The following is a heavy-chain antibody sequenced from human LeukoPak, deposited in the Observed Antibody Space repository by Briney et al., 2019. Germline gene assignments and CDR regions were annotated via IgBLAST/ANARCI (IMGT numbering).Heavy chain of an antibody. Sequence: GGSLRLSCAAPGFTFSSYAMHWVRQAPGKGLEWVAVISYDGSNKYYADSVKGRFTISRDNSKNTLYLQMNSLRAEDTAVCYCARVPYSSGWYYFDYWGQGTLVTVSS. CDR3: ARVPYSSGWYYFDY. J-gene: IGHJ4*02. CDR1: GFTFSSYA. CDR2: ISYDGSNK. D-gene: IGHD6-19*01. V-gene: IGHV3-30*04.